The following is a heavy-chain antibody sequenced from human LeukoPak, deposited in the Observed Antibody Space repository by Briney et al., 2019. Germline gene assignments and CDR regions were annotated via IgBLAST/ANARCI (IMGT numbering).Heavy chain of an antibody. CDR1: GFTFSSYE. D-gene: IGHD1-26*01. CDR3: ARGGSSGGYYFDY. J-gene: IGHJ4*02. V-gene: IGHV3-48*03. Sequence: GGSLRLSCAASGFTFSSYEMNWVRQAPGKGLEWVSYISSSGSTIYYADSVKGRFTISRDNAKNSLYLQMNSLRAEDTAVYYCARGGSSGGYYFDYWGQGTLVTVSS. CDR2: ISSSGSTI.